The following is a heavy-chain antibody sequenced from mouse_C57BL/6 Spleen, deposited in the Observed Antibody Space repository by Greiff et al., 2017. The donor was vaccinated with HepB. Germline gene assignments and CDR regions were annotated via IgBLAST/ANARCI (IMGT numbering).Heavy chain of an antibody. CDR2: ISYDGSN. V-gene: IGHV3-6*01. CDR3: ARWLLRGYYAMDY. CDR1: GYSITSGYY. J-gene: IGHJ4*01. Sequence: EVQLVESGPGLVKPSQSLSLTCSVTGYSITSGYYWNWIRQFPGNKLEWMGYISYDGSNNYNPSLKNRISITRDTSKNQFFLKLNSVTTEDTATYYCARWLLRGYYAMDYWGQGTSVTVSS. D-gene: IGHD2-3*01.